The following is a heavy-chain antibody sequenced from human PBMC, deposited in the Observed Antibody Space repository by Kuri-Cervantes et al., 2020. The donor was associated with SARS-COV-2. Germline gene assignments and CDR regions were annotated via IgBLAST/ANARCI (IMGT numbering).Heavy chain of an antibody. CDR3: AREGSGNYYIPFYYFGLDV. J-gene: IGHJ6*02. D-gene: IGHD3-10*01. V-gene: IGHV3-30*03. CDR2: ISSDGSIR. Sequence: GGSLRLSCEASGFAFSGSAMHWVRQAPGKGLEWVALISSDGSIRHYGDSVKGRFIISREDSKNTLYLQMNSLRVEDTAVYYCAREGSGNYYIPFYYFGLDVWGQGITVTVSS. CDR1: GFAFSGSA.